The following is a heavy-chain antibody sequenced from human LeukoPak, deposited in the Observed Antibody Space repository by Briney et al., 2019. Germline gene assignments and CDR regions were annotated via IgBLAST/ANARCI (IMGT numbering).Heavy chain of an antibody. D-gene: IGHD3-10*01. V-gene: IGHV3-7*01. CDR2: IKQDGSEK. CDR1: GFTFSDYW. Sequence: PGGSLRLSCAASGFTFSDYWMNWVRQAPGKGLEWVANIKQDGSEKSYVDSVKGRFTISRDNAKNSLYLQMNSLRAEDTAVYYCARSTMIRGVYYFYYWGEGTLVTVSS. J-gene: IGHJ4*02. CDR3: ARSTMIRGVYYFYY.